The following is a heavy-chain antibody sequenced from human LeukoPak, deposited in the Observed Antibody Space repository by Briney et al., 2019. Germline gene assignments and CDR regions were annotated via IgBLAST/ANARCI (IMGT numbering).Heavy chain of an antibody. V-gene: IGHV4-39*01. CDR1: GGSISSSSYY. D-gene: IGHD2-15*01. Sequence: PSETLSLTCTVSGGSISSSSYYWGWIRQPPGKGLEWIGSIYYSGSTYYNPSLKSRVTISVDPSKKQFSLKLSSVTAADTAVYYCARLMVVAATIDYWGQGTLVTVSS. J-gene: IGHJ4*02. CDR2: IYYSGST. CDR3: ARLMVVAATIDY.